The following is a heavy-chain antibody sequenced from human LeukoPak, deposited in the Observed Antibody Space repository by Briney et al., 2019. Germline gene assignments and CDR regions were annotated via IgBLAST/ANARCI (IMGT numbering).Heavy chain of an antibody. CDR1: TSG. CDR3: ASPLISRDHPLRPLRRLGDFGY. Sequence: ASVKVSCKATSGISWVRQAPGQGLEWMGWIGGYEGDTYYAQKFQGRVTVTTDTSTSTAYMELRSLRSDDTAVYYCASPLISRDHPLRPLRRLGDFGYWGQGTLVTVSS. D-gene: IGHD3-3*01. V-gene: IGHV1-18*01. CDR2: IGGYEGDT. J-gene: IGHJ4*02.